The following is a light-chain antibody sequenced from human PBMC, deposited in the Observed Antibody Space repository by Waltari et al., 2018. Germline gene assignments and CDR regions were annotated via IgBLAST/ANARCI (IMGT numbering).Light chain of an antibody. CDR1: QSLSDN. CDR2: GAS. J-gene: IGKJ5*01. CDR3: QQYNTWPPIP. Sequence: EIVMTQSPATLSVSPGERATLSCRASQSLSDNLAWYQQKPGQAPRLLIYGASTRATGIPARFSGSGSGTDFTLTISSLQSEDFAIYYCQQYNTWPPIPFGRGTRLEIK. V-gene: IGKV3-15*01.